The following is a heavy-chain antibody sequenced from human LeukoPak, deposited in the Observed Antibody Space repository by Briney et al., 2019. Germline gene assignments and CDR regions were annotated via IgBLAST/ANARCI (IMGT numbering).Heavy chain of an antibody. CDR3: ARDSFCSGGTCYSGLFDY. D-gene: IGHD2-15*01. Sequence: GGSLRLSCAASGFTFSSYAMSWVRQAPGKGLEWVSAISGSGGSTYYADSVKGRFTISRDNSKNTLYLQMNSLRAEDTAIYYCARDSFCSGGTCYSGLFDYWGQGTLVTVSS. CDR1: GFTFSSYA. CDR2: ISGSGGST. V-gene: IGHV3-23*01. J-gene: IGHJ4*02.